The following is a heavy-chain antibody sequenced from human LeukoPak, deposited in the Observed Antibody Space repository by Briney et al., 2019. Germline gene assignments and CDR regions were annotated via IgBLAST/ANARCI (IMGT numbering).Heavy chain of an antibody. V-gene: IGHV4-4*07. J-gene: IGHJ4*02. CDR2: IYSSGST. CDR1: GGSISSYY. CDR3: ARDLQFYGYYFDY. D-gene: IGHD2/OR15-2a*01. Sequence: SETLSLTCTVSGGSISSYYWSWIRQPAGKGLEWIGRIYSSGSTDYNPSLKSRVTMSVDTSKNHFSLKLSSVTAADTAVYCCARDLQFYGYYFDYWGQGTLVTVSS.